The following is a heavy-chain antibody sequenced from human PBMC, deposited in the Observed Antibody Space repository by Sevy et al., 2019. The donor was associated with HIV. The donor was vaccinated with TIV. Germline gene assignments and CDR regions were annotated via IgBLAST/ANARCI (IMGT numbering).Heavy chain of an antibody. CDR1: GYTFTDDY. D-gene: IGHD1-7*01. CDR3: ARDAAGGTTNSGMDV. CDR2: IYPNRGGT. J-gene: IGHJ6*02. V-gene: IGHV1-2*06. Sequence: ASVKVSCKASGYTFTDDYLHWVRQAPGQGLEWMGRIYPNRGGTNYAQKFQGRVTMTRDTSISTAYMELGRLRPDDTAVYFCARDAAGGTTNSGMDVWGQGTTVTVSS.